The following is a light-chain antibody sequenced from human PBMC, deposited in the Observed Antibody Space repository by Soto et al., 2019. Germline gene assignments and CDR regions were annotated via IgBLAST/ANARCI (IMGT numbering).Light chain of an antibody. J-gene: IGKJ1*01. CDR2: GAS. CDR3: QQSYTILRT. CDR1: QDISNY. Sequence: IQMTQSPSFLSASVGERVTITCQATQDISNYLNWYLQKPGEAPKLLIYGASSLQSGVPSRFSGRGSGTDFTLTISNLQPEDFAIYYCQQSYTILRTFGQGTKVDIK. V-gene: IGKV1-39*01.